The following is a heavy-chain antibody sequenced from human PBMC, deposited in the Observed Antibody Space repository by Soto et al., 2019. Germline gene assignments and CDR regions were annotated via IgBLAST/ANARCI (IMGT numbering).Heavy chain of an antibody. J-gene: IGHJ4*02. V-gene: IGHV3-33*01. CDR3: ARGLRGVLDY. CDR1: GFNFVNFG. Sequence: GGSLRLSCVASGFNFVNFGMHWVRQAPGKGLEWLTVISNDENIKQDSVRGRFAIARDKSKNTLYLHLTSLRAEDTAIYYCARGLRGVLDYWGQGTLVTVSS. D-gene: IGHD5-12*01. CDR2: ISNDENIK.